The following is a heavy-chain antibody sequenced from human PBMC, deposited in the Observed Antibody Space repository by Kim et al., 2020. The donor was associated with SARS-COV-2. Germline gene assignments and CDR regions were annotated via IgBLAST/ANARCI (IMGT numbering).Heavy chain of an antibody. Sequence: YSTDSVKSRFTISRDNSKNTVFLQMNSLRAEDAAIYYCARRSFHSGDWSDYWGQGTRVAVSS. V-gene: IGHV3-23*01. D-gene: IGHD3-9*01. J-gene: IGHJ4*02. CDR3: ARRSFHSGDWSDY.